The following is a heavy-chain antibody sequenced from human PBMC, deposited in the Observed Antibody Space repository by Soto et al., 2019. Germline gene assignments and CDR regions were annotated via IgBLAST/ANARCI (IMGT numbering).Heavy chain of an antibody. CDR2: IYPTDGGT. CDR3: ASGRDRGSSESSFDY. CDR1: GYTFTNYY. Sequence: QVQLVQSGAEVKKPGASMKVSCKASGYTFTNYYIYWVRQAPGQGLAWMGWIYPTDGGTNYAQKFQGRGTMTRDTSISTADMELSRLSSDDTAVYYCASGRDRGSSESSFDYWGQGTLVTVSS. D-gene: IGHD6-6*01. V-gene: IGHV1-2*02. J-gene: IGHJ4*02.